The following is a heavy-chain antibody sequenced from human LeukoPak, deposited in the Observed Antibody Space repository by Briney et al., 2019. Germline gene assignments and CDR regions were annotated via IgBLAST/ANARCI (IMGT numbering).Heavy chain of an antibody. CDR3: ARSGKRGYCSSTSCYLADY. CDR2: IWYDGSNK. Sequence: GGSLRLSCAASGFTFSSYGMHWVRQAPGKGLEWVAVIWYDGSNKYYADSVKGRFTISRDNSKNKLYLQMNSLRAEDTAVYYCARSGKRGYCSSTSCYLADYWGQGTLVTVSS. J-gene: IGHJ4*02. V-gene: IGHV3-33*01. CDR1: GFTFSSYG. D-gene: IGHD2-2*01.